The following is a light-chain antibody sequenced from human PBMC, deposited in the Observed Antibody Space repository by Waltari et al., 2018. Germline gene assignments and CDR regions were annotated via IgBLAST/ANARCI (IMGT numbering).Light chain of an antibody. J-gene: IGLJ2*01. Sequence: QSALTQPPSASGSPGQSVPIPCTGTSTDIGVYNYVSWYQQPPGNAPKLLIYEVSERPSGVPDRFSGSKSGITASLTVFGLQTEDEADYYCASFAGSNTLFGGGTKLTVL. CDR2: EVS. V-gene: IGLV2-8*01. CDR3: ASFAGSNTL. CDR1: STDIGVYNY.